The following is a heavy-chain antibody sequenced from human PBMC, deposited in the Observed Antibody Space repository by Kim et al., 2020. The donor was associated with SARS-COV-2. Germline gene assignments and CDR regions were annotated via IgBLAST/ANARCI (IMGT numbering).Heavy chain of an antibody. Sequence: GGSLRLSCAASGFTFSSYWMHWVRQAPGKGLVWVSRINSDGSSTSYADSVKGRFTISRDNAKNTLYLQMNSLRAEDTAVYYCARVPGVSYSSSWYYYYGMDVWGQGTTVTVSS. CDR1: GFTFSSYW. CDR2: INSDGSST. J-gene: IGHJ6*02. D-gene: IGHD6-13*01. CDR3: ARVPGVSYSSSWYYYYGMDV. V-gene: IGHV3-74*01.